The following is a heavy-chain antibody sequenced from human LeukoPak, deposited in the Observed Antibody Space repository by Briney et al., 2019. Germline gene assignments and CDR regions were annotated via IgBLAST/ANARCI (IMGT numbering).Heavy chain of an antibody. CDR1: VFTFSSYC. J-gene: IGHJ4*02. Sequence: GGSLRLSCAASVFTFSSYCMRWVRQAPGKGLEWVANIKQDGCEKYYVDSVKPRYTISRDNAKNSLYLQMNSLRAEDTAVYYCARENPLGAGDFDYWGQGTLVTVSS. CDR2: IKQDGCEK. V-gene: IGHV3-7*01. D-gene: IGHD3-10*01. CDR3: ARENPLGAGDFDY.